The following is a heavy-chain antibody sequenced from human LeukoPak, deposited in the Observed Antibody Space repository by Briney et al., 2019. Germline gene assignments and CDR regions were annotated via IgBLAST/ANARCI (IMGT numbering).Heavy chain of an antibody. CDR3: ARDERWLPWRYFDY. D-gene: IGHD5-24*01. V-gene: IGHV3-48*01. CDR1: GFTFSSYS. J-gene: IGHJ4*02. CDR2: ISSSSSTL. Sequence: GGSLRLSCAASGFTFSSYSMNWVRQAPGKGLEWISYISSSSSTLYYADSVKGRFTISRDNAKSSLYLQMNSLRADDTAVYYCARDERWLPWRYFDYWGQGTLVTVSS.